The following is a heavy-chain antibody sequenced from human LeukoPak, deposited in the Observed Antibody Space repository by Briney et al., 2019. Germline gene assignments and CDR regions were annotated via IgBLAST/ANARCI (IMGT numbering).Heavy chain of an antibody. J-gene: IGHJ5*02. Sequence: SETLSLTCTVSGDSISSYYWSWIRQPAGKGLEWIGRIYTSGSPNYNPSLTSRVTMSVDTSKNQFSLKLSSVTAADTAVYYCARDLRSGYDSHWFDPWGQGTLVTVSS. CDR1: GDSISSYY. V-gene: IGHV4-4*07. CDR3: ARDLRSGYDSHWFDP. CDR2: IYTSGSP. D-gene: IGHD5-12*01.